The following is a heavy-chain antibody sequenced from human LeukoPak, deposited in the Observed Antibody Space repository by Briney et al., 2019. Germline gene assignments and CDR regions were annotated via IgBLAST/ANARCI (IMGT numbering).Heavy chain of an antibody. CDR1: GGSLSSGLHY. CDR3: ARDSHFCSGISCDLGWFDP. J-gene: IGHJ5*02. CDR2: IYYRGST. Sequence: PSETLSLTCTVSGGSLSSGLHYWNWLRQPPGTGLEWIGYIYYRGSTDYNPSLKSRATMSVDTSKNQFTLKLRSVTAADTAVYYCARDSHFCSGISCDLGWFDPWGQGTLVTVSS. V-gene: IGHV4-61*01. D-gene: IGHD2-2*01.